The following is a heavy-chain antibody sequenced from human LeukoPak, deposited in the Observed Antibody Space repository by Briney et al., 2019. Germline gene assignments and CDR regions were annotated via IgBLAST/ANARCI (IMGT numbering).Heavy chain of an antibody. D-gene: IGHD1-1*01. J-gene: IGHJ3*02. Sequence: ASVKVSCKASGYTFTSYAISWVRQAPGQGLEWMGRIIPIFGTANYAQKFQGRVTITTDESTSTAYMELSSLRSEDTAVYYCAGPWGLEFYPNAAFDIWGQGTMVTVSS. CDR3: AGPWGLEFYPNAAFDI. V-gene: IGHV1-69*05. CDR2: IIPIFGTA. CDR1: GYTFTSYA.